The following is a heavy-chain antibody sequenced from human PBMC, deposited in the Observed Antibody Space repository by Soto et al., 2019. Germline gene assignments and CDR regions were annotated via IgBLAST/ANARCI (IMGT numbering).Heavy chain of an antibody. D-gene: IGHD3-22*01. CDR1: GFTFSNAW. J-gene: IGHJ4*01. V-gene: IGHV3-15*07. CDR2: IKSKTDGGTT. CDR3: TTDSYSTIIIVRFDY. Sequence: EVQLVESGGGLVKPGGSLRLSCAASGFTFSNAWINWVRQAPGKGLEWVGRIKSKTDGGTTDYAEPMKGRFAISRDDSNNMGYLQMNSLKIEDTAVYYCTTDSYSTIIIVRFDYWGHGTLVTVSP.